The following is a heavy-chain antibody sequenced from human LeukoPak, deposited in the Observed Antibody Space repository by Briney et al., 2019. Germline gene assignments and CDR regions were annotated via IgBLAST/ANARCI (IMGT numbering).Heavy chain of an antibody. CDR1: GASISSSNYY. D-gene: IGHD5-12*01. CDR2: IYSSGNT. V-gene: IGHV4-39*01. J-gene: IGHJ4*02. Sequence: AETLSLTCAVSGASISSSNYYWGWVRQSPGKGLEWIGNIYSSGNTYYNASLKSRVTMYIDTSKNQFSLKLSSVTAADTAMYYCAKSNGYGLIDYWGQGTLVTVSS. CDR3: AKSNGYGLIDY.